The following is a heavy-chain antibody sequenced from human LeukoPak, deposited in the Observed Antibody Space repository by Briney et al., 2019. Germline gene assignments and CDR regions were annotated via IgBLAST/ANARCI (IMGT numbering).Heavy chain of an antibody. D-gene: IGHD6-19*01. CDR1: GFTFSTYS. Sequence: PGGSLRLSCAASGFTFSTYSMNWVRQAPGKGLEWVSSISSSNSYIYYAGSVKGRFTISRDNAKNSLYLQMNSLRAEDTAVYYCAKAVAGHFDYWGQGTLVTVSS. CDR3: AKAVAGHFDY. J-gene: IGHJ4*02. CDR2: ISSSNSYI. V-gene: IGHV3-21*01.